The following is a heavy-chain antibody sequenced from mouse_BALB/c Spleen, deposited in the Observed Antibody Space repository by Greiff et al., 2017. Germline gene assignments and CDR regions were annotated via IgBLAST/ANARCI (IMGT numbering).Heavy chain of an antibody. D-gene: IGHD2-3*01. V-gene: IGHV2-9*02. CDR1: GFSLTSYG. Sequence: QVQLKESGPGLVAPSQSLSITCTVSGFSLTSYGVHWVRQPPGKGLEWLGVICAGGSTNYNSALMSRLSISKDNSKSQVFLKMNSLQTDDTAMYYCARGWYWYFDVWGAGTTVTVSS. CDR2: ICAGGST. J-gene: IGHJ1*01. CDR3: ARGWYWYFDV.